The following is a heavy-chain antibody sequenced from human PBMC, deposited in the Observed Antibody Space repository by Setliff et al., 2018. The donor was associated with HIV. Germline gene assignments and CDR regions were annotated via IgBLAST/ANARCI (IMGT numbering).Heavy chain of an antibody. CDR3: ARARTDHYDRGRRSHYYIDV. Sequence: ASVKVSCKPSGYTFTNYDINWVRQAAGQGLEWMGWMNPGSRNTGYAQRLEGSVTMTWDTSISTAYMELNNVKFEDTAVYYCARARTDHYDRGRRSHYYIDVWARGATVTVSS. J-gene: IGHJ6*03. CDR2: MNPGSRNT. D-gene: IGHD3-22*01. CDR1: GYTFTNYD. V-gene: IGHV1-8*02.